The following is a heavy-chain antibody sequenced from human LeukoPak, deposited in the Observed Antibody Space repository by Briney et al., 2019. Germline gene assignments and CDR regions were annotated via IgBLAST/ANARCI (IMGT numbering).Heavy chain of an antibody. J-gene: IGHJ4*02. D-gene: IGHD4-17*01. Sequence: GGSLRLSCAASGFTFSSYAMSWVRQAPGKGLEWVSAISGSGGSTYYAASVKCRFTTSRDNSKNTLSLLMNSLRADDTAVYYCARASDGDYGRAAFDYWGQGSLVTVSS. V-gene: IGHV3-23*01. CDR3: ARASDGDYGRAAFDY. CDR2: ISGSGGST. CDR1: GFTFSSYA.